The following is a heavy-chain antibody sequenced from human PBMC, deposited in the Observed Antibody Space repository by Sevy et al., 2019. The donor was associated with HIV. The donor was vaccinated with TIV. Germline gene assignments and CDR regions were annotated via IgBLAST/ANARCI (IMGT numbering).Heavy chain of an antibody. Sequence: GGSLRLSCAASGFTVSSNYMSWVRQAPGKGLEWVSVIYSGGSTYYADSVKGRFTISRGNSKNTLYLQMNSLRAEDTAVYYCARDGGWTTPSCSSTSCSDYYYYGMDVWGQGTTVTVSS. CDR3: ARDGGWTTPSCSSTSCSDYYYYGMDV. CDR2: IYSGGST. J-gene: IGHJ6*02. CDR1: GFTVSSNY. V-gene: IGHV3-66*01. D-gene: IGHD2-2*01.